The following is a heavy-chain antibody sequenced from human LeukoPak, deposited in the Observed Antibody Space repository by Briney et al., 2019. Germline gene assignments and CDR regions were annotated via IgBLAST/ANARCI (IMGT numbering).Heavy chain of an antibody. J-gene: IGHJ5*02. V-gene: IGHV4-59*12. D-gene: IGHD3-22*01. CDR1: GGSISSYY. CDR2: IYYSGST. CDR3: ARDRALTMIVVVTRGWFDP. Sequence: PSETLSLTCTVSGGSISSYYWSWIRQPPGKGLEWIGYIYYSGSTNYNPSLKSRVTISVDTSKNQFSLKLSSVTAADTAVYYCARDRALTMIVVVTRGWFDPWGQGTLVTVSS.